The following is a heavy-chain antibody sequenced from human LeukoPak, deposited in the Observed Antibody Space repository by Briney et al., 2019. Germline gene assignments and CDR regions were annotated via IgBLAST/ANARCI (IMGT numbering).Heavy chain of an antibody. CDR1: GFTFSSYS. CDR2: ISSSSTYI. D-gene: IGHD6-13*01. CDR3: ARERYSSSWSNDAFDI. J-gene: IGHJ3*02. V-gene: IGHV3-21*01. Sequence: GGSLRLSCAAPGFTFSSYSMNWVRQAPGKGLEWVSSISSSSTYIYYADSVKGRFTISRDNAKNSLYLQMNSLRAEDTAVYYCARERYSSSWSNDAFDIWGQGTMVTVSS.